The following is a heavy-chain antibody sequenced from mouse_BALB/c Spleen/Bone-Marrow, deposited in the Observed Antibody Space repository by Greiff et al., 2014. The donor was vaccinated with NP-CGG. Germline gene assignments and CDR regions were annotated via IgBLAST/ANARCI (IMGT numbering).Heavy chain of an antibody. CDR1: GFTFSSYA. CDR2: ISGGGSYT. J-gene: IGHJ4*01. Sequence: EVKLMESGGGLVKPGGSLKLSCAASGFTFSSYAMSWVRQTPEKRLEWVATISGGGSYTYYPDSVKGRFTIPRDNAKNTLYLQMSSLKSEDTAMYYCTKIYYGYDGGYYYAMDYWGQGTSVTVSS. D-gene: IGHD2-2*01. V-gene: IGHV5-6-4*01. CDR3: TKIYYGYDGGYYYAMDY.